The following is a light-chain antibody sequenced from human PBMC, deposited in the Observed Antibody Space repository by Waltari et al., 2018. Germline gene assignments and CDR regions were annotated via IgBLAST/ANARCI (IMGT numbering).Light chain of an antibody. CDR3: QQYSSYST. CDR2: QAS. Sequence: DIQMTQSPSTLSASVGDRVTITCRASQSIGSWLAWYQQKPGKAPKLLIYQASNLESGVPSRFSGSGSGTEFTLTINSLQPDDFATYCCQQYSSYSTFGQGTKVEI. CDR1: QSIGSW. J-gene: IGKJ2*01. V-gene: IGKV1-5*03.